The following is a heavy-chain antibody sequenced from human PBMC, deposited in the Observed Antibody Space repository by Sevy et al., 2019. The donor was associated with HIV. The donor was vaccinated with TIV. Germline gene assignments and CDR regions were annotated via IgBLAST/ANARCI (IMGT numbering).Heavy chain of an antibody. CDR2: IYHDGRT. Sequence: SETLSLTCTVSGYSISSAYSWGWIRQPPGKGLEWIANIYHDGRTYYNPSLNSRVTISIDTSKNQFSLKLSSVTAADTAVYYCSSFGRLIIINDDTFEIWGQGTMVTVSS. D-gene: IGHD3-9*01. V-gene: IGHV4-38-2*02. CDR3: SSFGRLIIINDDTFEI. J-gene: IGHJ3*02. CDR1: GYSISSAYS.